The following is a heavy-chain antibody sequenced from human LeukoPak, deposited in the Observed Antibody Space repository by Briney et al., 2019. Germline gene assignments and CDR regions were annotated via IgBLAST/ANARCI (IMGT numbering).Heavy chain of an antibody. CDR1: GGSISSYY. Sequence: PSETLSLTCTVSGGSISSYYWSWIRQPPGKGLEGIGYIYYSGSTNYNPSLKSRVTISVDTSKNQFSLKLSSVTAADTAAYYCARLGPYDAFDIWGQGTMVTVSS. V-gene: IGHV4-59*01. J-gene: IGHJ3*02. CDR3: ARLGPYDAFDI. D-gene: IGHD3-16*01. CDR2: IYYSGST.